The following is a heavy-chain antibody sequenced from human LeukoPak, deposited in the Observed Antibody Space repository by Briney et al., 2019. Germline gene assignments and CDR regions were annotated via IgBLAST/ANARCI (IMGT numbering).Heavy chain of an antibody. V-gene: IGHV4-59*01. D-gene: IGHD2-2*01. CDR3: ARGQYQLLHPSDAFDI. CDR1: GGFISSYY. Sequence: SETLSLTCTVSGGFISSYYWSWIRQPPGKGLEWIGYIYYSGSTNYNPSLKSRVTISVDTSKNQFSLKLSSVTAADTAVYYCARGQYQLLHPSDAFDIWGQGTMVTVSS. J-gene: IGHJ3*02. CDR2: IYYSGST.